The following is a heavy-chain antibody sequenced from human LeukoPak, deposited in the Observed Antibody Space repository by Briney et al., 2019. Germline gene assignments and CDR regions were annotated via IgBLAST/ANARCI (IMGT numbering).Heavy chain of an antibody. CDR1: GYIFTNYW. CDR3: ARLGLGVSPIDY. V-gene: IGHV5-51*01. J-gene: IGHJ4*02. Sequence: GESLKISCKSSGYIFTNYWIGWVRQMPGKGLEWMGIIYPGDSDTRDSPSFQGEVTISADKSISTAYLQWSSLKASDTAMYYCARLGLGVSPIDYWGQRTLVSVSS. CDR2: IYPGDSDT. D-gene: IGHD3-16*01.